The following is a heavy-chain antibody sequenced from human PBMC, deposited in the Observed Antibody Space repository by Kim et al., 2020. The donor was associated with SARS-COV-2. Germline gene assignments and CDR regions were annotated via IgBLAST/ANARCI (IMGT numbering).Heavy chain of an antibody. CDR3: AKDIMTTVAYPTSAFDY. CDR2: ISYDGSNK. D-gene: IGHD4-17*01. J-gene: IGHJ4*02. CDR1: GFTFSSYG. Sequence: GGSLRLSCAASGFTFSSYGMHWVRQAPGKGLEWVAVISYDGSNKYYADSVKGRFTISRDNSKNTLYLQMNSLRAEDTAVYYCAKDIMTTVAYPTSAFDYWGQGTLVTVSS. V-gene: IGHV3-30*18.